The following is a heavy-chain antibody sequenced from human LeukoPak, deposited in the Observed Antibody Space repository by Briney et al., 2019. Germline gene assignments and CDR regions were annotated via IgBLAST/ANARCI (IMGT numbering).Heavy chain of an antibody. Sequence: PGGSLRLSCAASGFTFSSYAMSWVRQAPGKGLEWVSTISGSGGSTDYADSVKGRFTISRDNAKNTLYLQMTSLRADDTAVYYCAREAHGLFNRVNSGGDYWGQGTLVTVSS. CDR1: GFTFSSYA. J-gene: IGHJ4*02. D-gene: IGHD3/OR15-3a*01. V-gene: IGHV3-23*01. CDR2: ISGSGGST. CDR3: AREAHGLFNRVNSGGDY.